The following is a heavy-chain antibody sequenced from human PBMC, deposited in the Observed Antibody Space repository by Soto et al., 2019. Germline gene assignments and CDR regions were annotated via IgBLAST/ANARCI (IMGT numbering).Heavy chain of an antibody. Sequence: SVNVSCKSSGGTFSSYSISWVRQAPGQGLEWMGWIIPIFGTANYAQKFQGRVTITADESTSTAYMELSSLRSEDTAVYYCARGTTVVTPFGFDPWGQGTLVTVSS. CDR2: IIPIFGTA. J-gene: IGHJ5*02. CDR3: ARGTTVVTPFGFDP. V-gene: IGHV1-69*13. D-gene: IGHD4-17*01. CDR1: GGTFSSYS.